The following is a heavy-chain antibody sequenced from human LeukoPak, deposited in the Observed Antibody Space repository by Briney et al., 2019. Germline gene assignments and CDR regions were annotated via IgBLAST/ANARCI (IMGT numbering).Heavy chain of an antibody. V-gene: IGHV4-34*01. D-gene: IGHD3-3*01. CDR1: GGSFSGYY. J-gene: IGHJ4*02. CDR2: INYSGST. CDR3: ARDRFWSGYSPFDY. Sequence: SETLSLTCAVYGGSFSGYYWSWIRQPPGKGLEWIGEINYSGSTNYNPSLKSRVTISVDTSKNQFSLKLSSVTAADTAVYYCARDRFWSGYSPFDYWGQGTLVTVSS.